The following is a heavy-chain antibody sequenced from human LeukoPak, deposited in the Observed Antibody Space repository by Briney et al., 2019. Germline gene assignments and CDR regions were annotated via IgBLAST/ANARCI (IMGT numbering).Heavy chain of an antibody. CDR3: ARHDPLGLGGYDKGSLDY. V-gene: IGHV4-59*08. J-gene: IGHJ4*02. CDR1: GGSISSHY. CDR2: IYDSRNT. D-gene: IGHD5-12*01. Sequence: SETLSLTCGVSGGSISSHYWSWIRQPPGKGLEWIGYIYDSRNTNYNPSLKSRVTLSVDTAKNQFSLKLSSVTAADTAVYYCARHDPLGLGGYDKGSLDYWGQGILVTVFS.